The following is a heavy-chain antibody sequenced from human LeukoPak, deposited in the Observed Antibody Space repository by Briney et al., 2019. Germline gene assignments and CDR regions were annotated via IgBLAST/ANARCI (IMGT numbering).Heavy chain of an antibody. J-gene: IGHJ5*02. CDR1: GFTFSSYAM. Sequence: GSLRLSCAASGFTFSSYAMSWVRQPPGKGLEWIGEIYHSGSTNYNPSLKSRVTISVDKSKNQFSLKLSSVIAADTAVYYCARRGVPAARGWFDPWGQGTLVTVSS. D-gene: IGHD2-2*01. V-gene: IGHV4-4*02. CDR3: ARRGVPAARGWFDP. CDR2: IYHSGST.